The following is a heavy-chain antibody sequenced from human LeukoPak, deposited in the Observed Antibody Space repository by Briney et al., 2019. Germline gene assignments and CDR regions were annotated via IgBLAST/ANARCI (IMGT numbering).Heavy chain of an antibody. CDR1: GYTFTSYY. CDR2: IILIFGTA. Sequence: GASVKVSCKASGYTFTSYYMHWVRQAPGQGLEWMGRIILIFGTANYAQKFQGRVTITTDESTSTAYMELSSLRSEDTAVYYCARLYPTTLTSYSSSLWGQGTLVTVSS. V-gene: IGHV1-69*05. J-gene: IGHJ4*02. CDR3: ARLYPTTLTSYSSSL. D-gene: IGHD6-13*01.